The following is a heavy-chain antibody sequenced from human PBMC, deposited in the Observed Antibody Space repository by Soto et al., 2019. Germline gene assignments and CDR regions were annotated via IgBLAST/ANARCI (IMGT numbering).Heavy chain of an antibody. CDR3: ARHSLALRKNNWFDP. V-gene: IGHV4-39*01. J-gene: IGHJ5*02. CDR1: GRTFSINADF. D-gene: IGHD3-3*02. Sequence: SETLSLTCTVSGRTFSINADFWYLAWIRQPPGKGLEWIGSIDNGGNTYYNPPLKSRVIISADTSKNQFSLRLRSVTAADTALYFCARHSLALRKNNWFDPWGQGIMVTVSS. CDR2: IDNGGNT.